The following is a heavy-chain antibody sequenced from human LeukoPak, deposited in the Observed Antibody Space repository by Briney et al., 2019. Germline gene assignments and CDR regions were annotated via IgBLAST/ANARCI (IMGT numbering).Heavy chain of an antibody. J-gene: IGHJ4*02. D-gene: IGHD1-26*01. CDR1: EYRFATYW. V-gene: IGHV5-51*01. CDR2: IYPSDSDT. CDR3: ARPLQGIVGATGFDY. Sequence: GESLKISCQASEYRFATYWIAWLRQMPGKGLEWMGIIYPSDSDTRYSPSFQGQVTISADKSIKTAYLQWSSLKASDTAMYYCARPLQGIVGATGFDYWGQGTLVTVSS.